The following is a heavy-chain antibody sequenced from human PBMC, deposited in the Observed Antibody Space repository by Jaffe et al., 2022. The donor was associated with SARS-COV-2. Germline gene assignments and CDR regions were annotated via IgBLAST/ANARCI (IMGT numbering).Heavy chain of an antibody. CDR3: ARLSRIRAGYSGYDALSFSHFDY. J-gene: IGHJ4*02. Sequence: QLQLQESGPGLVKPSETLSLTCTVSGGSISSSSYYWGWIRQPPGKGLEWIGSIYYSGSTYYNPSLKSRVTISVDTSKNQFSLKLSSVTAADTAVYYCARLSRIRAGYSGYDALSFSHFDYWGQGTLVTVSS. CDR1: GGSISSSSYY. D-gene: IGHD5-12*01. CDR2: IYYSGST. V-gene: IGHV4-39*01.